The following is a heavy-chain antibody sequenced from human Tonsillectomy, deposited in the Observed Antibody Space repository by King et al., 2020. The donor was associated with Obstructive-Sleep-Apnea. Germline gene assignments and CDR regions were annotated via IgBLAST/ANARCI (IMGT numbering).Heavy chain of an antibody. CDR1: GFTVSSNY. J-gene: IGHJ3*02. CDR3: ASDDYGGLDAFDI. V-gene: IGHV3-53*04. Sequence: VQLVESGGGLVQPGGSLRLSCAASGFTVSSNYMSWVRQAPGKGLEWVSVIYSDGSTYYADSVKGRFTISRHNSKNTLYLQMNSLRAEDTAVYYCASDDYGGLDAFDIWGQGTMVTVSS. CDR2: IYSDGST. D-gene: IGHD4-23*01.